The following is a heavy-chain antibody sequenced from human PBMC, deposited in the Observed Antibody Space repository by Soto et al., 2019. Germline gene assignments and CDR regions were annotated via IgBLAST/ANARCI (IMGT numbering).Heavy chain of an antibody. J-gene: IGHJ5*02. CDR1: GCTFTSYD. CDR3: ARERSAAGTGGFDP. CDR2: MNPNSGNT. Sequence: QVQLVQSGAEVKKPGASVKVSCKASGCTFTSYDINWVRQATGQGLEWMGWMNPNSGNTGYAQKFQGRVTMTRNTSISTAYMELSSLRSEDTAVYYCARERSAAGTGGFDPWGQGTLVTVSS. V-gene: IGHV1-8*01. D-gene: IGHD6-13*01.